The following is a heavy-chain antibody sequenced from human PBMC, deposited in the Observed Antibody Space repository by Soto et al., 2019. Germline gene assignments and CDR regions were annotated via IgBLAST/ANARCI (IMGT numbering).Heavy chain of an antibody. Sequence: SGTLPHTCTVSSAYFILNFFSWIRQTPGKGLEWVGYIYYGGSTSYNPSLKSRVSISLETSKSQFSLRLTSVAAADSAVYYCARLGAYFQSLDPWGPGTLVT. V-gene: IGHV4-59*08. CDR1: SAYFILNF. CDR3: ARLGAYFQSLDP. J-gene: IGHJ5*02. D-gene: IGHD3-10*01. CDR2: IYYGGST.